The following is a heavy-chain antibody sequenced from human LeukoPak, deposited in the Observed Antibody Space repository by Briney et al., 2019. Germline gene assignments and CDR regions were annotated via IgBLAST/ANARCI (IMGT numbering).Heavy chain of an antibody. J-gene: IGHJ4*02. V-gene: IGHV3-21*01. D-gene: IGHD6-13*01. Sequence: GGSLRLSCAASGFPFSSYSMNWVRKAPGKGLEWVSSISSSSSYIYYADSVKGRFTISRDNAKNSLYLQMNSLRAEGTAVYYCARAYSSDYWGQGTLVTLSS. CDR1: GFPFSSYS. CDR2: ISSSSSYI. CDR3: ARAYSSDY.